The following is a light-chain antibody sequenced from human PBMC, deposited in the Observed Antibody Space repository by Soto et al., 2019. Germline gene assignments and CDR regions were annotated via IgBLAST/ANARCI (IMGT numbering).Light chain of an antibody. V-gene: IGKV3-11*01. J-gene: IGKJ4*01. CDR3: QQRSNWPLT. CDR2: DAS. Sequence: EIVLTQSPATLSLSPGEIATLSFSASQSVSSYLAFYQQKPGQAPRLLIYDASNRATGIPARFSGSGSGTDLTLTISSLEPEDFAVYYCQQRSNWPLTFGGGTKVDNK. CDR1: QSVSSY.